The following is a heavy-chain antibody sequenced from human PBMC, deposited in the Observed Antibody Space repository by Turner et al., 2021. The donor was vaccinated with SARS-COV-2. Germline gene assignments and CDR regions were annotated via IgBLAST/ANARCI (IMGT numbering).Heavy chain of an antibody. J-gene: IGHJ6*02. D-gene: IGHD3-9*01. CDR2: FDPEDGKT. CDR3: ATHYDIVNPYYAPRGYSGMDV. CDR1: GHTLTELS. Sequence: QVQLVQSGAEVKKPGASVKVSCKVSGHTLTELSMHWVRQAPGKGLEWMGGFDPEDGKTIYAQNLQGRVTMTEDTSTDTAYMELRSLRSEDTAVYYCATHYDIVNPYYAPRGYSGMDVWGQGTAVTVSS. V-gene: IGHV1-24*01.